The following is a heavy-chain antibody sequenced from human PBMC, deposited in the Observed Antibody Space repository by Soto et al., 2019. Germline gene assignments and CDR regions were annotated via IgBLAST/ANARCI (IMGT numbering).Heavy chain of an antibody. CDR3: ASAPRRDGYNYPLAYFQH. V-gene: IGHV1-69*12. J-gene: IGHJ1*01. CDR1: GGTFSSYA. CDR2: IIPIFGTA. Sequence: QVQLVQSGAEVKKPGSSVKVSCKASGGTFSSYAISWVRQAPGQGLEWMGGIIPIFGTANYAQKFQGRVTITADXXTXTXXMELSSLRSEDTAVYYCASAPRRDGYNYPLAYFQHWGQGTLVTVSS. D-gene: IGHD5-12*01.